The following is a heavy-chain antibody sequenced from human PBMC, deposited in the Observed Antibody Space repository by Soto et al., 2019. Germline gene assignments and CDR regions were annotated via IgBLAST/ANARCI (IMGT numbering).Heavy chain of an antibody. J-gene: IGHJ4*02. CDR3: ARASRYYWNYMMY. Sequence: QVQLVQSGAEVKKPGASVKVSCKASGYTFSNDAITWLQKAPGQGLEWMGWVSAYNGNTNYAQKFKGRVTMTTDTSTSAAYMEIRSLRYDVTAVYFCARASRYYWNYMMYWGQGTLVTVSS. D-gene: IGHD1-7*01. CDR1: GYTFSNDA. V-gene: IGHV1-18*01. CDR2: VSAYNGNT.